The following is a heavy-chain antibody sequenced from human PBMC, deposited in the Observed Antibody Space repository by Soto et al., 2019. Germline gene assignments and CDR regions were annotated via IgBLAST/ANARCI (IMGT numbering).Heavy chain of an antibody. CDR3: ARRYGGTFDY. D-gene: IGHD2-15*01. J-gene: IGHJ4*02. CDR2: IYYSGST. Sequence: PSETLSLTCPVSGGSISSYYLSWIRQPPGKGLEWIGYIYYSGSTNYNPSLKSRVTISVDTSKNQFSLKLSSVTAADTAVYYCARRYGGTFDYWGQGTLVTVSS. CDR1: GGSISSYY. V-gene: IGHV4-59*08.